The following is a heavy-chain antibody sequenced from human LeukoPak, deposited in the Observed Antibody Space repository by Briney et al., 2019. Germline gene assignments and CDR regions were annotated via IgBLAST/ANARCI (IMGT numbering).Heavy chain of an antibody. J-gene: IGHJ4*02. CDR2: IKQDGSEK. CDR1: GFTFSSYD. D-gene: IGHD3-22*01. V-gene: IGHV3-7*01. CDR3: ARVFMRASSDSSGYPPDY. Sequence: GGSLRLSCAVSGFTFSSYDMHWVRQAPGKGLEWVAHIKQDGSEKYYVDSVKGRFTISRDNAKNSLYLQMNSLRAEDTAVYYCARVFMRASSDSSGYPPDYWGQGTLVTVSS.